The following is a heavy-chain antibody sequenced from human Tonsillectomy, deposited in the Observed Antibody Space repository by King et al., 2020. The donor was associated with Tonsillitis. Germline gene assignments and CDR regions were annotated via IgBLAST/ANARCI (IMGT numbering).Heavy chain of an antibody. CDR1: GFTFSSYW. Sequence: VQLVESGGGLVQPGGSLRLSCAASGFTFSSYWMHWVRQAPGKGLVWVSRINSDGSSTRYADSVKGRFTISRDNAKNTLYLQMNSLRAEDTAVYYCARDGWMEMATIYPLDYWGQGILVTVSS. V-gene: IGHV3-74*01. D-gene: IGHD5-24*01. CDR2: INSDGSST. CDR3: ARDGWMEMATIYPLDY. J-gene: IGHJ4*02.